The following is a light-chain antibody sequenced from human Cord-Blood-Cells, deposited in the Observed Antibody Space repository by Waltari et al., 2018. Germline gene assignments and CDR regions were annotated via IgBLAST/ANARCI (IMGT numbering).Light chain of an antibody. Sequence: DMQMSQPPSSLSASVGVRVTITCRASQSISSSLNWYKQKPATATQLRIYAASSLQSAVPSRFSGSGSGTDYTLTISCLQPENFATYYCQQSHSTPRQLDGGTKVAIK. J-gene: IGKJ4*01. V-gene: IGKV1-39*01. CDR1: QSISSS. CDR2: AAS. CDR3: QQSHSTPRQ.